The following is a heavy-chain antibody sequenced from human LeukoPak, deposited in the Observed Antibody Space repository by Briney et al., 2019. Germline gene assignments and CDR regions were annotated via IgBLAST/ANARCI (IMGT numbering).Heavy chain of an antibody. D-gene: IGHD6-19*01. J-gene: IGHJ4*02. V-gene: IGHV1-69*13. CDR1: GGTFSSHA. CDR2: IIPISGTS. Sequence: SVKVSCKASGGTFSSHAISWVRQAPGQGPEWMGAIIPISGTSNYAQKFRGRVTITADESTSTAYMELSSLRSEDTAVFYCARWAGYTSGWYWGPFDYWGQGTLVTVSS. CDR3: ARWAGYTSGWYWGPFDY.